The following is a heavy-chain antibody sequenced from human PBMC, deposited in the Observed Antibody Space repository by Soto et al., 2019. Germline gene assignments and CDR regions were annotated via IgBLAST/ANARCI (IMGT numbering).Heavy chain of an antibody. Sequence: QVQLVQSGAEVKKPGSSVMVSCKASGGTFSNYAVSWVRQAPGQGLEWMGRIIPILGIAHHAQKFRGRVTLTADTSTSTAYMELSSLRSEDTAVYYCARERGIAYHFDYWGQGTLVTVSS. D-gene: IGHD6-13*01. CDR3: ARERGIAYHFDY. CDR1: GGTFSNYA. CDR2: IIPILGIA. J-gene: IGHJ4*02. V-gene: IGHV1-69*04.